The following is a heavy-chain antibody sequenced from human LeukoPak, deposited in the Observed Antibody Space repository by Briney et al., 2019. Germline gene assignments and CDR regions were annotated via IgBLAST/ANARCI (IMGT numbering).Heavy chain of an antibody. CDR1: GFTFSNYD. CDR2: IWYDGSNK. V-gene: IGHV3-33*01. J-gene: IGHJ4*02. D-gene: IGHD1-26*01. CDR3: ARDTVIPYSQVGTTKD. Sequence: GRSLRLSCAASGFTFSNYDMHWVRQAPGKGLEWVAVIWYDGSNKYYADSVKGRFTISRDNAKNTLYLQMNSLRAEDTAVYYCARDTVIPYSQVGTTKDWGQGTLVTVSS.